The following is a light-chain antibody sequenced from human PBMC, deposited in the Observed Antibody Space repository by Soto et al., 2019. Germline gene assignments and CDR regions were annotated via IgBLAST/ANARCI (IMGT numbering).Light chain of an antibody. V-gene: IGLV2-14*01. CDR1: SGHVGGYKF. CDR3: GSYTGNIHV. Sequence: QSVLTQPASVSGSPGKSITIYCTGTSGHVGGYKFVSWYQQHPGKAPKLMIYEVSNRPSGVSSRFSGSKSGNTASLTISGLQAEDEADYFCGSYTGNIHVFGNGTKVTVL. CDR2: EVS. J-gene: IGLJ1*01.